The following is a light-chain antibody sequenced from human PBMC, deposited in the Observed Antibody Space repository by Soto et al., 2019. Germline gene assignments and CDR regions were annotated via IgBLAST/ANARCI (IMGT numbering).Light chain of an antibody. J-gene: IGKJ1*01. CDR1: QSVSSTY. CDR2: DAS. V-gene: IGKV3-20*01. CDR3: QQYDNSPWT. Sequence: EIVLTQSPGTLSLSPGQRATLSCRASQSVSSTYLAWYQQRPGQAPRLLIYDASSRATGIPDRFSGSGSGTNFTLTISRLEPEDFAVYYCQQYDNSPWTFGQGTKV.